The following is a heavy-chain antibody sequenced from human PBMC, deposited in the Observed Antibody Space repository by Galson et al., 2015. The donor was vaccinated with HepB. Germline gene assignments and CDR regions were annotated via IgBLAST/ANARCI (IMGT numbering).Heavy chain of an antibody. V-gene: IGHV3-23*01. CDR3: AKRDTISQYFFDY. CDR2: ASKTVPTT. CDR1: GFPFSNYG. J-gene: IGHJ4*02. Sequence: LRLSCAASGFPFSNYGMSWVRQAPGKGLEWVSTASKTVPTTYYADSVRGRFTISRDHSRNIVYLQMNSLRDEDTAVYYCAKRDTISQYFFDYWGQGILVTVSS. D-gene: IGHD3-3*02.